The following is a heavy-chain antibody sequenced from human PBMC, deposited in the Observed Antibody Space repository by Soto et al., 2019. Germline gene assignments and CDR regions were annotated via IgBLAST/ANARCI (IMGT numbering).Heavy chain of an antibody. CDR2: ISTYNGNT. CDR3: AKGPANYDDKSGHYCLDY. CDR1: GYSFITYG. V-gene: IGHV1-18*01. Sequence: QVQLVQSGAEVKKPGASVMVSCKGSGYSFITYGMSWVRQAPGQGLEWVGWISTYNGNTKYVESLQGRVTMTTDTSTSTAYMELRRLTSKDTAVYYCAKGPANYDDKSGHYCLDYCSQGPLVIVSP. D-gene: IGHD3-22*01. J-gene: IGHJ4*02.